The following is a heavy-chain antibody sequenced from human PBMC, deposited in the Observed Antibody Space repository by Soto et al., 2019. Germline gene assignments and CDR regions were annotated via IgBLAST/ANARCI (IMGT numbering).Heavy chain of an antibody. J-gene: IGHJ4*02. D-gene: IGHD6-19*01. CDR1: GFTFSSYS. V-gene: IGHV3-48*01. Sequence: GGSLRLSCAASGFTFSSYSMNWVRQAPGKGLEWVSYISSSSTIYYADSVKGRFTISRDNAKNSLYLQMNSLRAEDTAVYYCARAIAVTVAGLNYWGQGTLVTVSS. CDR2: ISSSSTI. CDR3: ARAIAVTVAGLNY.